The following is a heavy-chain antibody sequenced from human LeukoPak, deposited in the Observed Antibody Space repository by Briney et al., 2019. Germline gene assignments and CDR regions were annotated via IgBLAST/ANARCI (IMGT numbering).Heavy chain of an antibody. D-gene: IGHD4-11*01. Sequence: SETLSLTCAVYGGSFSGYYWSWIRQPPGKGLEWIGEINHSGSTNYNPSLKSRVTISVDTSKNQFSLKLSSATAADTAVYYCARGVGVYSNYPTYYYYYMDVWGKGTTVTVSS. V-gene: IGHV4-34*01. CDR1: GGSFSGYY. CDR2: INHSGST. CDR3: ARGVGVYSNYPTYYYYYMDV. J-gene: IGHJ6*03.